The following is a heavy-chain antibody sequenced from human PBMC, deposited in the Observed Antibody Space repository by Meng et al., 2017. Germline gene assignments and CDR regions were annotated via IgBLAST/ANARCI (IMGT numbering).Heavy chain of an antibody. CDR3: ARDPRPLRLGELSPIDY. CDR1: GYTFTGYY. J-gene: IGHJ4*02. Sequence: ASVKVSCKASGYTFTGYYMHWVRQAPGQGREWMGWINPNSGGTNYAQKFQGRVTMTRDTSISTAYMELSRLRSDDTPVYYCARDPRPLRLGELSPIDYWGQGTLVTVSS. V-gene: IGHV1-2*02. CDR2: INPNSGGT. D-gene: IGHD3-16*02.